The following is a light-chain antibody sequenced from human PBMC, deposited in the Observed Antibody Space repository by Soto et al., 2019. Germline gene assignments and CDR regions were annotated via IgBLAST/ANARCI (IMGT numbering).Light chain of an antibody. Sequence: QSVLTQSPSASGTPGQRVSISCSGSSSNIGSINVYWYQHFPGSAPRFLIYPNSPRPSGVPDRFSASKSGTSASLVISGLRPEDQATYYCATWDDSPSHRSRVFGGGTKVTVL. CDR1: SSNIGSIN. J-gene: IGLJ3*02. CDR2: PNS. CDR3: ATWDDSPSHRSRV. V-gene: IGLV1-47*01.